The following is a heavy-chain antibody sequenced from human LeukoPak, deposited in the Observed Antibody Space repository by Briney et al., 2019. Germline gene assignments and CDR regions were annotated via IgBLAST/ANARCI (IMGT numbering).Heavy chain of an antibody. CDR2: IYWDDDK. CDR1: GFSLSTSGVG. CDR3: AHRLRLTYDY. D-gene: IGHD1-14*01. V-gene: IGHV2-5*02. Sequence: SGPTQVKATQTLTLTCTFSGFSLSTSGVGVGWIRQPPGKALEWLALIYWDDDKRYSPSLKSRLTIAKDTSKNQVVLTTTNMDPEDTATYYYAHRLRLTYDYWGQGTLVTVSS. J-gene: IGHJ4*02.